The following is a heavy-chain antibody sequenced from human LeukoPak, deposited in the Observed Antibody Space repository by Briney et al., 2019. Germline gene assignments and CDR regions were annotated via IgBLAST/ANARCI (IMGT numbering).Heavy chain of an antibody. J-gene: IGHJ4*02. CDR1: GYTFTAYF. CDR2: INPNSGGT. CDR3: ARGGTEASSGDY. V-gene: IGHV1-2*06. D-gene: IGHD3-10*01. Sequence: AASVKVSCKASGYTFTAYFMHWVRQAPGQGLEWMGRINPNSGGTNYAQKFQGRVTMTRDTSITTAYMDLSRLTYDDTAVYYRARGGTEASSGDYWGQGTLVTVSS.